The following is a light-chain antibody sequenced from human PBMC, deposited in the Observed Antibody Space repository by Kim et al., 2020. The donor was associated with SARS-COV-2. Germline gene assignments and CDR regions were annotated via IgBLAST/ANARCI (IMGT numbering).Light chain of an antibody. V-gene: IGKV1-5*03. J-gene: IGKJ2*01. Sequence: SASVGDTITITCRASESISIWVAWYQQKPGKAPKLLIYKASNLETGVPSRFSGSGSVTEFTLTISSLQPDDFATYYCQRSGTYYRTFGQGTKLEI. CDR2: KAS. CDR3: QRSGTYYRT. CDR1: ESISIW.